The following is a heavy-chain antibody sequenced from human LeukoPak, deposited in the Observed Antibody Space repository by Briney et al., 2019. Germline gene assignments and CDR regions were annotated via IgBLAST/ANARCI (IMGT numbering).Heavy chain of an antibody. CDR1: GFTFSNYA. Sequence: PGGSLRLSCVGAGFTFSNYAMTWVRQAPGKGLGLVSGISGSGDRTYYADSVKGRFTISRDNSKNTLYLQMNSLTDDDSAVYYCAKDRIPVAGRQDIWDYWGQGTLVTVSS. D-gene: IGHD6-19*01. CDR2: ISGSGDRT. J-gene: IGHJ4*02. V-gene: IGHV3-23*01. CDR3: AKDRIPVAGRQDIWDY.